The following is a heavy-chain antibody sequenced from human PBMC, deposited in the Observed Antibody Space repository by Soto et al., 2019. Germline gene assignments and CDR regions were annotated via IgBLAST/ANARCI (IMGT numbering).Heavy chain of an antibody. D-gene: IGHD1-26*01. J-gene: IGHJ2*01. CDR3: ARDPSRGSDWARYLDL. Sequence: EVQLVESGGVLVQPGGSLRLSCAASGFTFSNYAMDWVRQAPGKGLEWVSYISASSSNIRYADSVKGRFTISRDKAKSSVYLQMNSLRADDSAVYYCARDPSRGSDWARYLDLWGRGTLVTVSS. CDR1: GFTFSNYA. V-gene: IGHV3-48*01. CDR2: ISASSSNI.